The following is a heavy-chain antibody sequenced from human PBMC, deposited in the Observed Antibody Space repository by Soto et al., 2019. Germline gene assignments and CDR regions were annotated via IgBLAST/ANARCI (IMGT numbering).Heavy chain of an antibody. Sequence: SETLSLTCTVSGGSIISGDYYWSWIRQPPGKGLEWIGYIYYSGSTYYNPSLKSRITISVDTSKNQFSLKLSSVTAADTAVYYCARERPDGARLDPWGQGTLVTVSS. V-gene: IGHV4-30-4*01. CDR2: IYYSGST. J-gene: IGHJ5*02. D-gene: IGHD6-6*01. CDR1: GGSIISGDYY. CDR3: ARERPDGARLDP.